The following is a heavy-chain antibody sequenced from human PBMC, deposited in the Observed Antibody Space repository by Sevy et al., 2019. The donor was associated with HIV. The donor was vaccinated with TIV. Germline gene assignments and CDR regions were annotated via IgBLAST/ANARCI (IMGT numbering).Heavy chain of an antibody. D-gene: IGHD6-19*01. CDR2: IWNDGSKK. CDR1: GFTFSNYA. CDR3: ARESGSDWYFDY. V-gene: IGHV3-33*07. Sequence: GGSLRLSCAASGFTFSNYAMYWVRQAPGKGLEWVAAIWNDGSKKYYADSVKGRLIVSRDNSKSTLSLQMNSLSVEDTAVYYCARESGSDWYFDYWGQGSLVTVSS. J-gene: IGHJ4*02.